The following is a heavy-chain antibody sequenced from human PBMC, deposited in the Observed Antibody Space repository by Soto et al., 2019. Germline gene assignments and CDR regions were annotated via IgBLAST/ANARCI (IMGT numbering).Heavy chain of an antibody. V-gene: IGHV3-21*01. J-gene: IGHJ4*02. CDR3: AREDGVVGSSSAFDH. CDR1: GFTFSTYT. CDR2: IKGRSNYV. Sequence: EVQVVESGGGLVKPGGSLRLSCVFSGFTFSTYTMNWVRQAPGKGLEWVSSIKGRSNYVYYADSVKGRFTISRDNAKNSLYLQMNRLRAEDTAIYYCAREDGVVGSSSAFDHWGQGTLVTVSS. D-gene: IGHD1-26*01.